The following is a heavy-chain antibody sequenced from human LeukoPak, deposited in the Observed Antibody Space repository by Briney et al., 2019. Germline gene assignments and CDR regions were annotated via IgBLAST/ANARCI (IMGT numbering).Heavy chain of an antibody. CDR2: IGGSDVST. D-gene: IGHD6-19*01. V-gene: IGHV3-23*01. CDR1: GFTFTSYA. J-gene: IGHJ1*01. Sequence: GGSLRLSCAASGFTFTSYAMSWVRQAPGKGLEWVSGIGGSDVSTYYADSVKGRLSISRDNSKNTLYLQMKSLRADDTAVYYCATGSSDWYKDFQHWGQGTLVTVSS. CDR3: ATGSSDWYKDFQH.